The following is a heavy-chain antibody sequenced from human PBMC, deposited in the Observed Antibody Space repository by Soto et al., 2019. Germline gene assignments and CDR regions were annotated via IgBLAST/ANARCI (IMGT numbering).Heavy chain of an antibody. CDR3: AKDRGTMIVVVDY. V-gene: IGHV3-30*18. J-gene: IGHJ4*02. D-gene: IGHD3-22*01. CDR2: ISYDGSNK. Sequence: GSLRLSCAASGFTFSSYGMHWVRQAPGKGPEWVAVISYDGSNKYYADSVKGRFTISRDNSKNTLYLQMNSLRAEDTAVYYCAKDRGTMIVVVDYWGQGTLVTVSS. CDR1: GFTFSSYG.